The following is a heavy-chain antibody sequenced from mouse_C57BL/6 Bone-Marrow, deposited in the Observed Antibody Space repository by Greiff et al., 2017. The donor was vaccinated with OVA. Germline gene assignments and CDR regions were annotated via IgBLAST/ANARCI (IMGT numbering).Heavy chain of an antibody. CDR2: IDPSDSYT. V-gene: IGHV1-50*01. CDR1: GYTFTSYW. CDR3: ARVDSSGYLYYYAMDY. J-gene: IGHJ4*01. D-gene: IGHD3-2*02. Sequence: QLQLQQPGAELVKPGASVKLSCKASGYTFTSYWMQWVKQRPGQGLEWIGEIDPSDSYTNYNQKFKGKATLTVDTSSSTAYMQLSSLTSEDSAVYYCARVDSSGYLYYYAMDYWGQGTSVTVSS.